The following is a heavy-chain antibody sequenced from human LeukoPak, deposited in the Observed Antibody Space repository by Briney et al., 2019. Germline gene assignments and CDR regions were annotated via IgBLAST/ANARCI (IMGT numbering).Heavy chain of an antibody. CDR1: GGSISSGSYY. Sequence: SETLSLTCTVSGGSISSGSYYWGWLRQPAGRGLEWIGRIYASGSTNYNPSLKSRVTISVDTSKNQFSLKLNSVTAADTAVYYCARYCSSTSCYRDNDYWGQGTLVTVSS. CDR2: IYASGST. D-gene: IGHD2-2*02. V-gene: IGHV4-61*02. J-gene: IGHJ4*02. CDR3: ARYCSSTSCYRDNDY.